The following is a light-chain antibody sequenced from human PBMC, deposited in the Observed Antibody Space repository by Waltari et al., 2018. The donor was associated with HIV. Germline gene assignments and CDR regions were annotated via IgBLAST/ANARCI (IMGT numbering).Light chain of an antibody. CDR2: INN. J-gene: IGLJ2*01. Sequence: QSVLTQPPSASGTPGQRVTISCSGSSSNVGNNSVYWYQQLPGTAPKLLISINNQRPSGVPDRFSASKSGTSASLAISGLRSEDEADYYCAALDDSLIDQVVFGGGTKLTVL. V-gene: IGLV1-47*01. CDR1: SSNVGNNS. CDR3: AALDDSLIDQVV.